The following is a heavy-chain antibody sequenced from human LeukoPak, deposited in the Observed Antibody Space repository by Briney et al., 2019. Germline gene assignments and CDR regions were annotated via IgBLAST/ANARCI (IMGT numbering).Heavy chain of an antibody. J-gene: IGHJ4*02. V-gene: IGHV1-69*06. D-gene: IGHD1-1*01. Sequence: ASGKVSFKASGGPFSSYAIRWVRPAPGQGGGWMGGIIPIFGTANYSQKFQGRVTITAEKSTSTAYMELSSLRPEDTAVYYCARDPMVGNWNPRSPVRFDYWGQGTLVTVSS. CDR2: IIPIFGTA. CDR1: GGPFSSYA. CDR3: ARDPMVGNWNPRSPVRFDY.